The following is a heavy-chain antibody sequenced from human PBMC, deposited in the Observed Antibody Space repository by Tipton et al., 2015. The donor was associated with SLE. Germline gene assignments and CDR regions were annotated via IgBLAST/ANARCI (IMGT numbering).Heavy chain of an antibody. D-gene: IGHD5-12*01. Sequence: GLVKPSETLSLTCTVSGGYISSYYWSWVRQPPGKGLAWIGYIYYSRSTNYNPILKSRVTRSVDTSKNLFSLKLSSVTAADTAVYYCARSRSGSDAFVMWCQGTMFTVSS. CDR1: GGYISSYY. CDR3: ARSRSGSDAFVM. V-gene: IGHV4-59*08. CDR2: IYYSRST. J-gene: IGHJ3*02.